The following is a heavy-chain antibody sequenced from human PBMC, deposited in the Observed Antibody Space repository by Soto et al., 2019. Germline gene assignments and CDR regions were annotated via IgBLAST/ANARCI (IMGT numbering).Heavy chain of an antibody. CDR2: ISYDGSNK. Sequence: GGSLRLSCAASGFTFSSYGMHWVRQAPGKGLEWVAVISYDGSNKYYADSVKGRFTISRDNSKNTLYLQMNSLRAEDTAVYYCAKDSGEPSKYGSGSYTYYYGMDVWGQGTTVTVSS. J-gene: IGHJ6*02. V-gene: IGHV3-30*18. CDR1: GFTFSSYG. D-gene: IGHD3-10*01. CDR3: AKDSGEPSKYGSGSYTYYYGMDV.